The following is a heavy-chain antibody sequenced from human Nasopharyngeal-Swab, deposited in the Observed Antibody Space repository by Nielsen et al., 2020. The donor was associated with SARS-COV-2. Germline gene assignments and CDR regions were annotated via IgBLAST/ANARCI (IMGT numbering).Heavy chain of an antibody. CDR3: ARRYYDILTGYYTPLDY. J-gene: IGHJ4*02. V-gene: IGHV2-70*18. D-gene: IGHD3-9*01. CDR2: IDWDDDK. Sequence: VRQMPGKALEWLALIDWDDDKYYSTSLKTRLTISKDTSKNQVVLTMTNMDPVDTATYYCARRYYDILTGYYTPLDYWGQGTLVTVSS.